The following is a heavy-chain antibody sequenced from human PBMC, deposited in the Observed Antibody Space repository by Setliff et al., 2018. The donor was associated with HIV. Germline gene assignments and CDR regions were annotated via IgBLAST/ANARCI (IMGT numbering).Heavy chain of an antibody. CDR3: ARQVSIPGVAITPVDY. J-gene: IGHJ4*02. V-gene: IGHV4-59*08. CDR1: GGSISSYS. D-gene: IGHD5-12*01. Sequence: PSETLSLTCTVSGGSISSYSWSWIRQPPGKGLEWMGYVFYTGFAAYNPSLKSRLTISVDTSKSQFSLRLTSVTAADTAIYYCARQVSIPGVAITPVDYWGQGALVTVSS. CDR2: VFYTGFA.